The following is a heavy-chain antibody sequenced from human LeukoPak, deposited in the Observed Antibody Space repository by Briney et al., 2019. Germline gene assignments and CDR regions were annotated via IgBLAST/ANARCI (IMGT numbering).Heavy chain of an antibody. J-gene: IGHJ4*02. CDR1: GYTFTSYG. CDR3: ARGTFLIAAAGYYFDY. Sequence: GASVKVSCKASGYTFTSYGISWVRQAPGQGLEWMGWISAYNGNTNYAQKFQGRVTITADKSTSTAYMELSSLRSEDTAVYYCARGTFLIAAAGYYFDYWGQGTLVTVSS. D-gene: IGHD6-13*01. CDR2: ISAYNGNT. V-gene: IGHV1-18*01.